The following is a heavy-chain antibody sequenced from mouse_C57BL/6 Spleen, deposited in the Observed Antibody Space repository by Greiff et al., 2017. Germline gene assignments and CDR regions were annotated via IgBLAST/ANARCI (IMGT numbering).Heavy chain of an antibody. CDR1: GFTFSDYY. CDR3: ARIRPMDY. V-gene: IGHV5-16*01. CDR2: INYDGSST. J-gene: IGHJ4*01. Sequence: EVQVVESEGGLVQPGSSMKLSCTASGFTFSDYYMAWVRQVPEKGLEWVANINYDGSSTYYLDSLKSRFIISRDNAKNILYLQMSSLKSEDTATYYCARIRPMDYWGQGTSVTVSS.